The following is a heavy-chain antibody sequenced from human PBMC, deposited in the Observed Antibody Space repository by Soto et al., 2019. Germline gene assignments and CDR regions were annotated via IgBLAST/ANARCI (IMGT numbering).Heavy chain of an antibody. CDR2: NSSSSSYI. CDR1: GFTFSSYS. V-gene: IGHV3-21*01. J-gene: IGHJ4*02. CDR3: ARDFSDSSGYYYFGFDY. Sequence: GGSLRLSCAASGFTFSSYSMNWVRQAPGKGLEWVSSNSSSSSYIYYADSVKGRFTISRDNAKNSLYLQMNSLRAEDTAVYYCARDFSDSSGYYYFGFDYWGQGTLVTVSS. D-gene: IGHD3-22*01.